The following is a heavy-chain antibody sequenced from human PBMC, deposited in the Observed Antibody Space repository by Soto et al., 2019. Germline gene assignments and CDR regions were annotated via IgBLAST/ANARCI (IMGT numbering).Heavy chain of an antibody. J-gene: IGHJ3*02. V-gene: IGHV4-34*01. CDR3: ARDLVVPAARVAFDI. CDR1: GGSFSGYY. CDR2: INHSGST. Sequence: QVQLQQWGAGLLKPSETLSITCAVYGGSFSGYYWSWIRQPPGKGLEWIGEINHSGSTNYNPSLKSRVTISVDTSKSQFSLKLSSVTAADTAVYYCARDLVVPAARVAFDIWGQGTMVTVSS. D-gene: IGHD2-2*01.